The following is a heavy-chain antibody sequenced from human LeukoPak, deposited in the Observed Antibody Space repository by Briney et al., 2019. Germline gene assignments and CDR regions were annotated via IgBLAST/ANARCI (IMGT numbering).Heavy chain of an antibody. Sequence: PGGSLRLSCAASGFTFSNAWMSWVRQAPGKGLEWVGRIKSKTDGGTTDYAAPVKGRFTISRDDLKNTLYLQMNSLKTEDTVVYYGTTDVHYDFWSGYFPDYWGQGTLVTVSS. J-gene: IGHJ4*02. V-gene: IGHV3-15*01. CDR3: TTDVHYDFWSGYFPDY. D-gene: IGHD3-3*01. CDR1: GFTFSNAW. CDR2: IKSKTDGGTT.